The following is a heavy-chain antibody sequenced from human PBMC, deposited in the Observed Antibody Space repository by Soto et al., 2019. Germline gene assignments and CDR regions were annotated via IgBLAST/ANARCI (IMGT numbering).Heavy chain of an antibody. CDR2: IYYSGST. CDR1: GGSISSGGYY. CDR3: ARDSAVGDAFDI. Sequence: QVQLQESGPGLVKPSQTLSLTCTVSGGSISSGGYYWSWIRQHPGKGLEWIGYIYYSGSTYYNPSLKSRVTVAVDTSKNQFSLKLSSVTAADTAVYYCARDSAVGDAFDIWGQGTMVTVSS. J-gene: IGHJ3*02. V-gene: IGHV4-31*03. D-gene: IGHD6-19*01.